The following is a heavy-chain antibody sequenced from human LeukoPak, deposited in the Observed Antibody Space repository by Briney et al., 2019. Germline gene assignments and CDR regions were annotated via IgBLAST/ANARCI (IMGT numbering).Heavy chain of an antibody. D-gene: IGHD5-12*01. CDR1: GGSISSGSYY. CDR2: IYTSGST. V-gene: IGHV4-61*02. Sequence: SETLSLTCTVSGGSISSGSYYWSWIRQPAGKGLEWIGRIYTSGSTNYNPSLKSRVTMSVDTSKNQFSLKLSSVTAADTAVYYCARNLGYSGYVQGGNWFDPWGQGTLVTVSS. CDR3: ARNLGYSGYVQGGNWFDP. J-gene: IGHJ5*02.